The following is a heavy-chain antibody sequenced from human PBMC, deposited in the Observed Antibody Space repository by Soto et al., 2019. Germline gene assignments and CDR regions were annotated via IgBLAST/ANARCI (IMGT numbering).Heavy chain of an antibody. D-gene: IGHD3-10*01. CDR2: IYHSGST. Sequence: LSLTCAVSGGSISSGDYSWSWIRQPPGKGLEWIGYIYHSGSTYYNPSLKSRVTISVDRSKNQFSLKLSSVTAADTAVYYCARGYGSGSYFLSPYYYGMDVWGQGTTVTVSS. CDR1: GGSISSGDYS. J-gene: IGHJ6*02. V-gene: IGHV4-30-2*01. CDR3: ARGYGSGSYFLSPYYYGMDV.